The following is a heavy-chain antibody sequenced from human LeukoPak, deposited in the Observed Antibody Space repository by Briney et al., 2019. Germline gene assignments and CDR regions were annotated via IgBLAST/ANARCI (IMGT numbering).Heavy chain of an antibody. J-gene: IGHJ5*02. V-gene: IGHV4-59*12. D-gene: IGHD6-13*01. CDR1: GGSISSYY. CDR3: ASHSSSWSEPSYWFDP. CDR2: IYYSGST. Sequence: SETLSLTCTVSGGSISSYYWSWIRQPPGKGLEWIGYIYYSGSTNYNPSLKSRVTISVDTSKNQFSLRLRSVTAADTAVYYCASHSSSWSEPSYWFDPWGQGTLVTVSS.